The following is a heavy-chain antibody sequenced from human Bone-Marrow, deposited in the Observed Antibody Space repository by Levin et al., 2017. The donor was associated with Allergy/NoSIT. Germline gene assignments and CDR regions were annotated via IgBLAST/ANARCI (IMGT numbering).Heavy chain of an antibody. D-gene: IGHD2-15*01. CDR1: GGSIITSNW. V-gene: IGHV4-4*02. J-gene: IGHJ4*02. CDR2: IFHVGST. CDR3: ARDWRYCSGGSCYVFDY. Sequence: GSLRLSCSVSGGSIITSNWWNWVRQSPGKGLEWIGEIFHVGSTNYNPSLRSRVTMSLDISKNQFSLKMTSVTAADTAVYYCARDWRYCSGGSCYVFDYWGQGSLVTVSS.